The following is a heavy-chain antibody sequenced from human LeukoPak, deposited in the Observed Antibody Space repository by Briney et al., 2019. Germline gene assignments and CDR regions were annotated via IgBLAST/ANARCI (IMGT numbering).Heavy chain of an antibody. Sequence: GGSLRLSCAASGLTVSSNYMSWVRQAPGKGLEWVSVIYSGGSTYYADSVKGRFTISRDNSKNRLFLLMNSLRAEDTAVYYCAKSPPLGATVRGVIIRPDYWGXXTLVTVSS. CDR2: IYSGGST. CDR3: AKSPPLGATVRGVIIRPDY. V-gene: IGHV3-66*01. J-gene: IGHJ4*01. D-gene: IGHD3-10*01. CDR1: GLTVSSNY.